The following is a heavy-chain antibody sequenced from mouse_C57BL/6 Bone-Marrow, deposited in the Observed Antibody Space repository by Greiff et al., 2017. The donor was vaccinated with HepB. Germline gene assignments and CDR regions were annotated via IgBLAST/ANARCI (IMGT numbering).Heavy chain of an antibody. CDR1: GYTFTSYW. CDR3: ARTTVEPNWYFDV. CDR2: IDPSDSYT. V-gene: IGHV1-59*01. Sequence: QVQLQQPGAELVRPGTSVKLSCKASGYTFTSYWMHWVKQRPGQGLEWIGVIDPSDSYTNYNQKFKGKATLTVDTSSSTAYMQLSSLTSEDSAVYYCARTTVEPNWYFDVWGTGTTVTVSS. J-gene: IGHJ1*03. D-gene: IGHD1-1*01.